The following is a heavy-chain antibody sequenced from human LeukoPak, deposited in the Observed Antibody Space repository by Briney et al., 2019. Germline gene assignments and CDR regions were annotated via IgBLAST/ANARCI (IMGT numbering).Heavy chain of an antibody. CDR2: VKSKGAGETT. CDR3: TLIQGWGSGSYYRDF. Sequence: GGSLRLSCAASGFSISNDGMIWVRQAPGKGLEWVARVKSKGAGETTDYAAPVKGRFTISRDDSRNTLYLQMNSLKTEDTAVYYCTLIQGWGSGSYYRDFWGQGTLVTVSS. CDR1: GFSISNDG. V-gene: IGHV3-15*01. J-gene: IGHJ4*02. D-gene: IGHD3-10*01.